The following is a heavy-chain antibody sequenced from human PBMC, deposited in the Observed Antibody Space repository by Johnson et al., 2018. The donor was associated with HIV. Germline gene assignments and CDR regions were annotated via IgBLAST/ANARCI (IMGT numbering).Heavy chain of an antibody. J-gene: IGHJ3*02. CDR2: LYSSGKT. D-gene: IGHD6-13*01. CDR3: ASLIAAAGDDAFDI. Sequence: VQLVESGGGLIQPGGSLRLSCAASGFTVSTYYMTWVRQASGKGLELVSLLYSSGKTYYADSVKGRFTISRDNSKNTLYLQMNSLRAEDTAVYYCASLIAAAGDDAFDIWGQGTMVTVSS. V-gene: IGHV3-66*03. CDR1: GFTVSTYY.